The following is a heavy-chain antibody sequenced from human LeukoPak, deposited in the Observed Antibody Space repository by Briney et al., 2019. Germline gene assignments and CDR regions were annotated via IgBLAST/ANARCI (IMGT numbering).Heavy chain of an antibody. J-gene: IGHJ3*02. CDR3: ARSMVRGVSPSLAFDI. D-gene: IGHD3-10*01. CDR2: INPNSGGT. V-gene: IGHV1-2*06. CDR1: GGTFSSYA. Sequence: GASVKVSCKASGGTFSSYAISWVRQAPGQGLEWMGRINPNSGGTNYAQKFQGRVTMTRDTSISTAYMELSRLRSDDTAVYYCARSMVRGVSPSLAFDIWGQGTMVTVSS.